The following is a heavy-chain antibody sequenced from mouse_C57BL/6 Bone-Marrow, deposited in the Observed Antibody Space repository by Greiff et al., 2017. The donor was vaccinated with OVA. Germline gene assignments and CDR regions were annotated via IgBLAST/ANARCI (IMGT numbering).Heavy chain of an antibody. J-gene: IGHJ1*03. CDR1: GFSINSDCY. CDR3: ARELTGTGYFDV. V-gene: IGHV3-3*01. Sequence: EVMLVESGPSLVRPSQTLSLTCTVTGFSINSDCYWIWIRQFPGNKLEYIGYTFYSGITYYNPSLESRTYITRDTSKNQFSLKLSSVTTEDTATDYCARELTGTGYFDVWGTGTTVTVSS. CDR2: TFYSGIT. D-gene: IGHD4-1*01.